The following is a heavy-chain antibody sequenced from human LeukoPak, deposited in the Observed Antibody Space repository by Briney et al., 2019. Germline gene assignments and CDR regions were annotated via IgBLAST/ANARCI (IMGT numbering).Heavy chain of an antibody. CDR3: ILAAAGPAY. Sequence: GGSLRLSCAASGFTFNNAWMTWVRQAPGKGLEWVGRIRGETDGETTDYTAPVQGRFTISRDDSKDTLYLQMNSLKTEDTAVYYCILAAAGPAYWGQGTLVTVSS. V-gene: IGHV3-15*01. D-gene: IGHD6-13*01. CDR2: IRGETDGETT. CDR1: GFTFNNAW. J-gene: IGHJ4*02.